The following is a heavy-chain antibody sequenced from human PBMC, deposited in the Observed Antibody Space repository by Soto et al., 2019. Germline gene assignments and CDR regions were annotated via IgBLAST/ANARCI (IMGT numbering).Heavy chain of an antibody. Sequence: QVQLVQSGAELKKPGASVKVSCKTSGYTFTGYYMEWVRQAPGQGLEWMGWINPNSGDKNYAQKFQGRVTLTRDTSSSTAYMELSSMRSDDTDVYYCARDSRITAADDAFDIWGQGTMVTVSS. D-gene: IGHD6-13*01. J-gene: IGHJ3*02. V-gene: IGHV1-2*02. CDR1: GYTFTGYY. CDR2: INPNSGDK. CDR3: ARDSRITAADDAFDI.